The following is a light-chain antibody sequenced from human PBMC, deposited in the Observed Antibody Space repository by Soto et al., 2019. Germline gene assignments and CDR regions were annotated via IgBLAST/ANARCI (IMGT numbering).Light chain of an antibody. Sequence: DILLAQSPATLSFSPGNRATLSCRASQSVRSSLAWFQQKPGQAPRLLIYDASKRATGITARFSGSASGAEFTLTISRLEPGDFAVYYCQPRSDWPPALTFGVVTKADIX. CDR2: DAS. J-gene: IGKJ4*01. CDR3: QPRSDWPPALT. V-gene: IGKV3-11*01. CDR1: QSVRSS.